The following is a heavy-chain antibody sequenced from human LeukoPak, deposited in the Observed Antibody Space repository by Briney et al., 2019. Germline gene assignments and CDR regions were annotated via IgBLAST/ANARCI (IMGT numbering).Heavy chain of an antibody. CDR3: ARGRTRDGYAY. J-gene: IGHJ4*02. D-gene: IGHD5-24*01. CDR1: GFTFISYG. CDR2: ISSGGSYI. Sequence: GGSLRLSCAASGFTFISYGMNWVRQAPGKGLEWVSSISSGGSYIYYADSVKGRFTISRDNAKNSLSLQMNSLRAEDTAVYYCARGRTRDGYAYWGQGTLVTVSS. V-gene: IGHV3-21*01.